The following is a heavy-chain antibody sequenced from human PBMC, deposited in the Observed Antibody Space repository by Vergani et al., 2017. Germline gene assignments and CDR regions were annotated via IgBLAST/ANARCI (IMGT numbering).Heavy chain of an antibody. CDR1: GFTFSSYA. Sequence: VQLVESGGGLVQPGRSLRLSCAASGFTFSSYAMHWVRQAPGKGLEWVAVISYDGSNKYYADSVKGRFTISRDNSKNTLYLQMNSLRAEDTAVYYCAKVQGITMVRGVSDNFDYWGQGTLVTVSS. J-gene: IGHJ4*02. D-gene: IGHD3-10*01. CDR3: AKVQGITMVRGVSDNFDY. CDR2: ISYDGSNK. V-gene: IGHV3-30-3*01.